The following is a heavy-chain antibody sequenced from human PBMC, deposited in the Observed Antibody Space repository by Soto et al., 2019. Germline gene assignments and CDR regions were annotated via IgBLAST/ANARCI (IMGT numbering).Heavy chain of an antibody. CDR2: IIPILGIA. CDR3: ARAVAGTHGMDV. Sequence: QVQLVQSGAEVKKPRSSVKVSCKASGGTFSSYTISWVRQAPGQGLEWMGRIIPILGIANYAQKFQGRVTITPDKSKSTAYMGLSSLRSQGTAVYSCARAVAGTHGMDVWGQGTTVTVSS. V-gene: IGHV1-69*02. J-gene: IGHJ6*02. CDR1: GGTFSSYT. D-gene: IGHD6-19*01.